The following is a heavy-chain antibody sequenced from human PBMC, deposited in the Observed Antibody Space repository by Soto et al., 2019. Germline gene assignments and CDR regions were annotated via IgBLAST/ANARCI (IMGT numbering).Heavy chain of an antibody. CDR2: IYYSGST. CDR3: ARLYSSGWYYFDY. D-gene: IGHD6-19*01. Sequence: SETLSLTCTVSGGSISSYYWSWIRQPPGKGLEWIGYIYYSGSTNYNPSLKSRVTISVDTSKNQFSLKLSSVTAADTAVYYCARLYSSGWYYFDYWGQGTLVTVSS. CDR1: GGSISSYY. V-gene: IGHV4-59*08. J-gene: IGHJ4*02.